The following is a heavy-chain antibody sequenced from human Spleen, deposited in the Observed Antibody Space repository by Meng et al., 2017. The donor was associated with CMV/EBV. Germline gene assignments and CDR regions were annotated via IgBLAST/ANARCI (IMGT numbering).Heavy chain of an antibody. CDR1: GYTFTSYG. J-gene: IGHJ5*02. D-gene: IGHD2-2*01. CDR2: ISAYNGNT. Sequence: ASVKVSCKASGYTFTSYGISWVRQAPGQGLEWMGWISAYNGNTNYAQKLQGRVTMTTDTSTSTAYMELRSLRSEDTAVYYCARDLRVYCSSTSCHNWFDPWGQGTLVTVSS. CDR3: ARDLRVYCSSTSCHNWFDP. V-gene: IGHV1-18*01.